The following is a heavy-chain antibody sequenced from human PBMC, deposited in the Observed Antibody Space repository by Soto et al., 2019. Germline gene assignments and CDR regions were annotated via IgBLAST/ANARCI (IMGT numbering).Heavy chain of an antibody. D-gene: IGHD2-2*01. V-gene: IGHV3-33*01. CDR2: IWYDGSNK. CDR1: GFTFSSYG. CDR3: ARVRVSDIVVVPAAPDAFDI. J-gene: IGHJ3*02. Sequence: PGGSLRLSCAASGFTFSSYGMHWVRQAPGKGLEWVAVIWYDGSNKYYADSVKGRFTISRDNSNNTLYLQMNSLRAEDTAVYYCARVRVSDIVVVPAAPDAFDIWGQGTTVTVSS.